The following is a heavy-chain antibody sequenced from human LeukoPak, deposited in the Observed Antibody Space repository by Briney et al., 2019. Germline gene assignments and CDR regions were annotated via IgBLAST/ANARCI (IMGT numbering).Heavy chain of an antibody. Sequence: SETLSLTCSVPGASVSSGGYYWSWIRQPAGKEMEWIGRINPSGDTNYSPSLKSRVTMSIQTSKNQLFLNLISVTAADTALYYCARGFSTGWYFDPWGRGTQVTVSS. D-gene: IGHD6-19*01. CDR1: GASVSSGGYY. CDR2: INPSGDT. J-gene: IGHJ2*01. CDR3: ARGFSTGWYFDP. V-gene: IGHV4-61*02.